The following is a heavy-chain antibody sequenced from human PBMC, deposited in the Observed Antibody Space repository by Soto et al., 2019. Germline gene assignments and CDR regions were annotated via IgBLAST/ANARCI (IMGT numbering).Heavy chain of an antibody. CDR1: GGSIRRSTYY. V-gene: IGHV4-39*01. D-gene: IGHD5-18*01. Sequence: QLQLQESGPGLVKPSETLSLTCTVSGGSIRRSTYYWAWVRQPPGKGLEWIASIYFSGSTYYNPSLKGRINISVDTSKHQPSLKLSSVTAADTAVYYCASSRPMVTDDAFDIWGQGTMVTVSS. CDR3: ASSRPMVTDDAFDI. CDR2: IYFSGST. J-gene: IGHJ3*02.